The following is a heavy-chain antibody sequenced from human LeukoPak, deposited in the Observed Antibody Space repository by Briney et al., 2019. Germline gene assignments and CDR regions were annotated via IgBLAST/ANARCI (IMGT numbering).Heavy chain of an antibody. Sequence: SETLSLTCTVSGDSISSGNYYWTWIRLPAGKGLEWIGRIHTSGTTNYNPSLHNRVTMSVDTSKNQFSLKLSSVTAADTAVYYCASQSGGYAYWGQGTLVTVSS. CDR1: GDSISSGNYY. V-gene: IGHV4-61*02. J-gene: IGHJ4*02. D-gene: IGHD5-12*01. CDR3: ASQSGGYAY. CDR2: IHTSGTT.